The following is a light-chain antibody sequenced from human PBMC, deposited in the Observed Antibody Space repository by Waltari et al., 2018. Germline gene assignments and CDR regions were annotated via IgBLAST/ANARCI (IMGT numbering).Light chain of an antibody. J-gene: IGLJ3*02. V-gene: IGLV2-23*02. Sequence: SALTQPASVSASPGQSITISCTGTSSDVGGYNFVSWYQQHPGKAPQVIIFEISKRPAGVSNRFSGSKAGKTASLTISGLQAEDEANYYCCAYVGYSTWVFGGGTKLTVV. CDR2: EIS. CDR3: CAYVGYSTWV. CDR1: SSDVGGYNF.